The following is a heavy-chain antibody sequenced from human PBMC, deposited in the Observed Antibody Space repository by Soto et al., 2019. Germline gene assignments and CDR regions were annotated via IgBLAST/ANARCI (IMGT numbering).Heavy chain of an antibody. Sequence: HPGGSLRLSCAASGFTFSSDDMNWVRQAPGKGLEWVSKISGGGTTMYYADSVKGRFTVSRDNAKNSLYLQMNSLRAEDTAVYYCAGDPYYYGSAFWGQGALVTVSS. CDR3: AGDPYYYGSAF. CDR1: GFTFSSDD. J-gene: IGHJ4*02. D-gene: IGHD3-10*01. CDR2: ISGGGTTM. V-gene: IGHV3-48*03.